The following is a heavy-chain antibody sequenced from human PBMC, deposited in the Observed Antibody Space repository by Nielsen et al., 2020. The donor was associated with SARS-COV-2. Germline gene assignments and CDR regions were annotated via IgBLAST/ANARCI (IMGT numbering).Heavy chain of an antibody. CDR3: ARGGRITFGGADDAFDI. J-gene: IGHJ3*02. CDR2: IYYSGST. CDR1: GGSISSSSYY. Sequence: SETLSLTCTVSGGSISSSSYYWGWIRQPPGKGLEWIGGIYYSGSTYYNPSLKSRVTISVDRSKNQFSLKLSSVTAADTAVYYCARGGRITFGGADDAFDIWGQGTMVTVSS. V-gene: IGHV4-39*07. D-gene: IGHD3-16*01.